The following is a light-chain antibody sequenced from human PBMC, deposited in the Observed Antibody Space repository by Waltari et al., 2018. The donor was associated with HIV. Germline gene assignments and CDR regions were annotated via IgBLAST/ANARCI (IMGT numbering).Light chain of an antibody. J-gene: IGLJ3*02. CDR1: SSDVGGYNY. CDR2: EVS. V-gene: IGLV2-11*01. CDR3: CSYAGSYTFV. Sequence: QSALTQPRSVSGSPGQSVTISCTGTSSDVGGYNYVSWYQQHPGKAPKRMIYEVSKRPSGVPDRFSGSKSGNTASLTISGLQAEDEADYYCCSYAGSYTFVFGGGTKLTVL.